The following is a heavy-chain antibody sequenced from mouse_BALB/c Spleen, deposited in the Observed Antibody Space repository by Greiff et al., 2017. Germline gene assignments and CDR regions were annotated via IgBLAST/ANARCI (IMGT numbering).Heavy chain of an antibody. Sequence: DVMLVESGGGLVKPGGSLKLSCAASGFTFSSYAMSWVRQTPEKRLEWVASISSGGSTYYPDSVKGRFTISRDNARNILYLQMNSLQTDDTARYYCAREAATYYFDYWGQGTTLTVSS. D-gene: IGHD1-2*01. CDR1: GFTFSSYA. CDR2: ISSGGST. J-gene: IGHJ2*01. V-gene: IGHV5-6-5*01. CDR3: AREAATYYFDY.